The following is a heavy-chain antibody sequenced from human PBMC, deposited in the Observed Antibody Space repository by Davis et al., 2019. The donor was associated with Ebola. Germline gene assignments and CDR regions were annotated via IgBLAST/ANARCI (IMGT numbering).Heavy chain of an antibody. Sequence: ASVKVSCKASGYTFTNYYMHWVRQAPGQGLEWMGIINPGVGSKSYAQNFQGRVTMTRDASTSTVYMDLSGLRSEDTAAYYCARANNWITGLYFDYWGQGTLVTVSS. CDR2: INPGVGSK. CDR1: GYTFTNYY. V-gene: IGHV1-46*01. CDR3: ARANNWITGLYFDY. D-gene: IGHD1-20*01. J-gene: IGHJ4*02.